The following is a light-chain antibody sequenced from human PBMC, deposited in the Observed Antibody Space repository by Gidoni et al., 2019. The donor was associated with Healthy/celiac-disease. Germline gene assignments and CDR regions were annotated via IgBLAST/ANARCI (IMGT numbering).Light chain of an antibody. CDR3: QTWGTGIRV. V-gene: IGLV4-69*01. CDR2: INSDGRH. Sequence: QLVLTQSPSASASLGASVKLTCTLSSGHSSYAIAWHQQQPEKGPLYLMKINSDGRHSKGDGVPDRFSGSSSGAERYLTISSLQSEDEADYYCQTWGTGIRVFGGGTKVTVL. CDR1: SGHSSYA. J-gene: IGLJ3*02.